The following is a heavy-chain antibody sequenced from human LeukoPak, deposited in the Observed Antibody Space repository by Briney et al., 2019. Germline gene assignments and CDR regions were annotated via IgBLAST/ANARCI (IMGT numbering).Heavy chain of an antibody. CDR1: GFTFSSYW. CDR2: IKSDGST. Sequence: GGSLRLSCAASGFTFSSYWMHWVRQAPGKGLVWVSRIKSDGSTRYADSVKGRFTISRDNAKNTVSLQMDSLRAEDTGVYYCARAPSEIGGYYPEYFRHWGQGTLVTVSP. J-gene: IGHJ1*01. CDR3: ARAPSEIGGYYPEYFRH. V-gene: IGHV3-74*01. D-gene: IGHD3-22*01.